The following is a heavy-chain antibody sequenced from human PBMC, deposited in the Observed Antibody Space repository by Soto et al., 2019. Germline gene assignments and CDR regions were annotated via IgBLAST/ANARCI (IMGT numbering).Heavy chain of an antibody. D-gene: IGHD3-10*01. CDR3: ARSGPALLWFGELRSNGYNWFDP. CDR2: IYYSGST. Sequence: QVQLQESGPGLVKPSETLSLTCTVSGGSISSYYWSWIRQPPGKGLEWIGYIYYSGSTNYNPSLKIRVTISVDTSKNQFSLKLSSVTAADTAVYYCARSGPALLWFGELRSNGYNWFDPWGQGTLVTVSS. CDR1: GGSISSYY. V-gene: IGHV4-59*01. J-gene: IGHJ5*02.